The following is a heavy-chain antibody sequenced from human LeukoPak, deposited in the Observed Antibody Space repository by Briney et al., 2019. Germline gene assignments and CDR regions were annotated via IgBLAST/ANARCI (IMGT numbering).Heavy chain of an antibody. V-gene: IGHV3-23*01. CDR3: AKDPAAGMHKGDWFDP. Sequence: GGSLRLSCAASGFTFSSYAMSWVRQAPGKGLEWVSAISGSGGSTYYADSVKGRFTISRDNSKNTLYLQMNSLRAEDTAVYYCAKDPAAGMHKGDWFDPWGQGTLVTVSS. J-gene: IGHJ5*02. CDR2: ISGSGGST. CDR1: GFTFSSYA. D-gene: IGHD6-19*01.